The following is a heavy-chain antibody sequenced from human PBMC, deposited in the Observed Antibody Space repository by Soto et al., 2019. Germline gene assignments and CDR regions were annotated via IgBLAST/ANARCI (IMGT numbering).Heavy chain of an antibody. Sequence: VHLVQSGAEVKKPGASVKVSCKGSGYAFTTYGITWVRQAPGQGLEWMGWISAHNGNTNYAQQLQGRVTVTTDTSTSTAYMELRSRRADDTAVYYCARGRYGDYWGQGALVTVSS. CDR1: GYAFTTYG. V-gene: IGHV1-18*01. D-gene: IGHD1-1*01. CDR3: ARGRYGDY. J-gene: IGHJ4*02. CDR2: ISAHNGNT.